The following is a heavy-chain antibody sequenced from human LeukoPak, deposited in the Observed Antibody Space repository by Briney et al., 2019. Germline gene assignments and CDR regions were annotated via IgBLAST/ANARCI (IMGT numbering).Heavy chain of an antibody. Sequence: TGGSLRLSCAASGFTFSSYGMHWVRQAPGKGLQWVAVISYDGSNKYYADSVKGRFTISRDNSKNTLYLQMNSLRAEDTAVYYCTGGWYFFDYCGQGTLVTVSS. CDR1: GFTFSSYG. CDR3: TGGWYFFDY. D-gene: IGHD6-19*01. V-gene: IGHV3-30*03. J-gene: IGHJ4*02. CDR2: ISYDGSNK.